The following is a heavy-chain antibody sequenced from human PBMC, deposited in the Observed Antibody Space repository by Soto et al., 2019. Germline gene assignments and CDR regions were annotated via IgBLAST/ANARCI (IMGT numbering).Heavy chain of an antibody. CDR1: GGSFSGYY. CDR3: ARRPLYGSGSPTSSGYFQH. Sequence: SETLSLTCAVYGGSFSGYYWSWIRQPPGKGLEWIGEINHSGSTNYNPSLKSRVTISVDTSKNQFSLKLSSVTAADTAVYYCARRPLYGSGSPTSSGYFQHWGQGTLVTVSS. V-gene: IGHV4-34*01. J-gene: IGHJ1*01. CDR2: INHSGST. D-gene: IGHD3-10*01.